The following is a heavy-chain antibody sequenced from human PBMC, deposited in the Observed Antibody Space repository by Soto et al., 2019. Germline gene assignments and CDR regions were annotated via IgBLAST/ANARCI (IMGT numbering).Heavy chain of an antibody. J-gene: IGHJ6*02. CDR3: ARGGIAVAGYYYYYGMDV. V-gene: IGHV1-8*01. CDR1: GYTFTSYD. CDR2: MNPNSGNT. Sequence: QVQLVQSGAEVKKPGASVKVSCKASGYTFTSYDINWVRQATGQGLEWMGWMNPNSGNTGYAQKFQGRVTMTRNTSISTAYMELRSLRSEDTAVYYCARGGIAVAGYYYYYGMDVWGQGTTVTVSS. D-gene: IGHD6-19*01.